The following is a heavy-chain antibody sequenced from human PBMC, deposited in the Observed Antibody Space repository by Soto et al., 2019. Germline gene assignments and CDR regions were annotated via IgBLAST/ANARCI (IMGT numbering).Heavy chain of an antibody. CDR3: ASAAYNWNSLDI. V-gene: IGHV4-59*01. CDR1: GGSISSYY. D-gene: IGHD1-7*01. J-gene: IGHJ3*02. CDR2: IYYSGST. Sequence: PSETLSLTCTVSGGSISSYYWSWIRQPPGKGLEWIGYIYYSGSTNYNPSLKSRVTISVDTSKNQFSLKLSSVTAADTAVYYCASAAYNWNSLDIWGQGTMVTVSS.